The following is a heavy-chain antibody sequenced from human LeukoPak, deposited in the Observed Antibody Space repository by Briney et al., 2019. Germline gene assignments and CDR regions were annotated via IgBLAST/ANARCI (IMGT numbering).Heavy chain of an antibody. J-gene: IGHJ4*02. CDR2: IYYTGST. CDR1: GGSISSYY. V-gene: IGHV4-59*08. Sequence: NSSETLSLTCSVSGGSISSYYWSWVRQPPGKGLEWIGNIYYTGSTNYNPSLKSRVIISIDTSKNQFSLRLSSVTAADTAVYYCAALGDYAVFGLDYWGQGTLVTVSS. D-gene: IGHD4-17*01. CDR3: AALGDYAVFGLDY.